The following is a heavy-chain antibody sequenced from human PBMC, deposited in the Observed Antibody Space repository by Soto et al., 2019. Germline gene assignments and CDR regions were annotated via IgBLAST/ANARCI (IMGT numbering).Heavy chain of an antibody. Sequence: GESLKISCKGSGYSFTSYWISWVRQMPGKGLEWMGRIDPSDSYTNYSPSFQGHVTISADKSISTAYLQRSSLKASDTAMYYCARDGPVAVAFDIWGQGTMVTVSS. CDR3: ARDGPVAVAFDI. J-gene: IGHJ3*02. CDR1: GYSFTSYW. V-gene: IGHV5-10-1*01. CDR2: IDPSDSYT. D-gene: IGHD6-19*01.